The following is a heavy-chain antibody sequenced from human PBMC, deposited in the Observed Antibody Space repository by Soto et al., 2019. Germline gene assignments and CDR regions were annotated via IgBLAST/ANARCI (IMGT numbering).Heavy chain of an antibody. D-gene: IGHD4-4*01. V-gene: IGHV3-23*01. CDR3: ASRNSGWYLDL. Sequence: EVQLLESGGGLVQPGGSLRLSCAASGFTFSSYAMNWVRQAPGKGLQWVSVISGSGDSTYYADSVKGRFTISRDMSKNPLYLQMNSLRGEDTAVYYCASRNSGWYLDLWCRGTLVTFSS. CDR1: GFTFSSYA. CDR2: ISGSGDST. J-gene: IGHJ2*01.